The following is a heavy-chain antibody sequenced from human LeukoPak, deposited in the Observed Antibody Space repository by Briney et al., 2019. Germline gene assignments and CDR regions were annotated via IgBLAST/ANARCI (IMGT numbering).Heavy chain of an antibody. Sequence: SETLSLTCTVSGGSISSYYWSWIRQPSGKGLEWIGYIYYSGSINYNPSLKSRVTFSVDTSKNQFSLKLTSVTAADTAVYYCARRRAYGYFDYWGQGTLVTVSS. CDR1: GGSISSYY. CDR3: ARRRAYGYFDY. J-gene: IGHJ4*02. V-gene: IGHV4-59*08. CDR2: IYYSGSI. D-gene: IGHD4-17*01.